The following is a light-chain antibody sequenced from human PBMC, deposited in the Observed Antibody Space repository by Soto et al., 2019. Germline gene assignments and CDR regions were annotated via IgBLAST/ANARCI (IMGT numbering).Light chain of an antibody. V-gene: IGKV2-28*01. CDR2: LGS. CDR3: MQALQTAWT. J-gene: IGKJ1*01. CDR1: QSLLHSNGYNY. Sequence: DVVMTQSPLSLPVTPGEPASISCRSSQSLLHSNGYNYLDWYRQKPGQSPQLLIYLGSNRASGVPGRFSGSGSGTYFTLKISRVEAEDVGVYYCMQALQTAWTFRQGTKLDIK.